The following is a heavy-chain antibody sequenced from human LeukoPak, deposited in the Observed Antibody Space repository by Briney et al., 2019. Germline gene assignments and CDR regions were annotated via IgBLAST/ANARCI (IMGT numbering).Heavy chain of an antibody. CDR1: GFTFSSHW. D-gene: IGHD3-16*01. Sequence: PGGSLRLSCAASGFTFSSHWMHWVRQAPGKGLVWVSRINNDGSGTTYAGSVKGRFTISRDNSKNTLYLQMSSLRAEDTAVYYCVKDGDYYYGMDVWGQGTTVTVSS. V-gene: IGHV3-74*01. J-gene: IGHJ6*02. CDR3: VKDGDYYYGMDV. CDR2: INNDGSGT.